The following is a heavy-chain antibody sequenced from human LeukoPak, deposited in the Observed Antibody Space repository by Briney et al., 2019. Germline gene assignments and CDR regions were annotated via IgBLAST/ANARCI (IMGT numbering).Heavy chain of an antibody. D-gene: IGHD2-21*02. V-gene: IGHV1-69*05. Sequence: SVKVSRKASGGTFSSYAISWVRQAPGQGLEWMGRIIPIFGTANYAQKFQGRVTITTDESTSTAYMELSSLRSEDTAVYYCARSDPQYYYYMDVWGKGTTVTVSS. CDR1: GGTFSSYA. J-gene: IGHJ6*03. CDR2: IIPIFGTA. CDR3: ARSDPQYYYYMDV.